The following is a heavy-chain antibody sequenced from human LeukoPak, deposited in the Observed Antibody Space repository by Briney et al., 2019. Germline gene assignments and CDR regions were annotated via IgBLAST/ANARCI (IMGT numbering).Heavy chain of an antibody. CDR3: AKDGSIVGARWVN. V-gene: IGHV3-23*01. J-gene: IGHJ4*02. CDR1: GFTFSSYA. Sequence: QPGGSLRLSCAASGFTFSSYAMSWVRQAPGKGLEWVSAISGSGASTYYADSVKGRFTISRDNSKNTLYLQMNSLRAEDTALYYCAKDGSIVGARWVNWGQGTLVTVSS. CDR2: ISGSGAST. D-gene: IGHD1-26*01.